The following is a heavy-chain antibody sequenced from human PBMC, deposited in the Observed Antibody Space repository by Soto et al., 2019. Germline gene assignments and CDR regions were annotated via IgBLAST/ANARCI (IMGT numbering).Heavy chain of an antibody. CDR1: GGSMSGYS. V-gene: IGHV4-59*01. D-gene: IGHD3-10*01. CDR2: ISNSGTA. J-gene: IGHJ4*02. CDR3: ASSGAGSGDY. Sequence: SETLSLTCTVSGGSMSGYSWSWIRQPPGRGLEWIGHISNSGTANYNPSLKSRVTMSVDTSKNQISLKVTSVTAADTAVYYCASSGAGSGDYWGQGTLVTVSS.